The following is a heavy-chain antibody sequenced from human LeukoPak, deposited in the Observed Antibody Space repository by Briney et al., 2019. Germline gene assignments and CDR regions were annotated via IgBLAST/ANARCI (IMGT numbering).Heavy chain of an antibody. CDR2: ISADGRT. D-gene: IGHD3-16*01. CDR1: GFSFSDYA. Sequence: PGGSLRLSCVISGFSFSDYAMTWVRQAPGKGLEWVSSISADGRTYYADSVKGRFTISRDDSKETVFLQMNSLRAEDTALYHRAKGKVNHDGAFDFWGQGTTVTVSS. J-gene: IGHJ3*01. CDR3: AKGKVNHDGAFDF. V-gene: IGHV3-23*01.